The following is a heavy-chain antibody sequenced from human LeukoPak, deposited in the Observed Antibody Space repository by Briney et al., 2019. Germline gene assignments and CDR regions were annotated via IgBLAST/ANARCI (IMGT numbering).Heavy chain of an antibody. CDR2: IYYSGST. J-gene: IGHJ4*02. CDR1: GGSLSNYY. CDR3: AREVMITFGGVIDY. Sequence: SETLSLTCTVSGGSLSNYYWSWIRQPPGKGLEWIGYIYYSGSTNYNPSLKSRVTISVDTSKNQFSLKLSSVTAADTAVYYCAREVMITFGGVIDYWGQGTLVTVSS. D-gene: IGHD3-16*01. V-gene: IGHV4-59*12.